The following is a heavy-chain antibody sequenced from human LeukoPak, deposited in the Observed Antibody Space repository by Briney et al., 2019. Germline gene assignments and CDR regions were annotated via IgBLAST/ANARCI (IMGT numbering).Heavy chain of an antibody. CDR3: ASDSREYSSSSSFDY. CDR2: INPNSGGT. J-gene: IGHJ4*02. Sequence: GASVKVSCKASGYTFAGYYMHWVRQAPGQGLERMGWINPNSGGTNYAQKFQGRVTMTRDTSISTAYMELSRLRSDDTAVYYCASDSREYSSSSSFDYWGQGTLVTVSS. CDR1: GYTFAGYY. D-gene: IGHD6-6*01. V-gene: IGHV1-2*02.